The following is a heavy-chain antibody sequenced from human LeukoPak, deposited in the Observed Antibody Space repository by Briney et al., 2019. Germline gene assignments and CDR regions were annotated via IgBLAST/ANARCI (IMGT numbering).Heavy chain of an antibody. CDR2: IYYSGST. J-gene: IGHJ3*02. Sequence: SETLSLTCTVSGGSISSYYWSWIRQPPGKGLEWIGYIYYSGSTNYNPSLKSRVTISVDTSKNQFSLKLSSVTAADTAVYYCARERTWAYCGGDCKEDAFDIWGQGTKVTVSS. CDR1: GGSISSYY. D-gene: IGHD2-21*02. CDR3: ARERTWAYCGGDCKEDAFDI. V-gene: IGHV4-59*01.